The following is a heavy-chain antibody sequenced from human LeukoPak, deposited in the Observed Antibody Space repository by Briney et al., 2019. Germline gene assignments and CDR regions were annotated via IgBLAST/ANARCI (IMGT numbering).Heavy chain of an antibody. D-gene: IGHD6-19*01. V-gene: IGHV4-59*01. CDR2: IYYSGST. Sequence: RASETLSLTCTVSGGSISSYYWSWIRQPPGKGLEWIGYIYYSGSTNYNPSLKSRVTISVDTSKNQFSLKLSSVTAADTAVYYCARASGGWSHLDYWGQGTLVTVSS. J-gene: IGHJ4*02. CDR3: ARASGGWSHLDY. CDR1: GGSISSYY.